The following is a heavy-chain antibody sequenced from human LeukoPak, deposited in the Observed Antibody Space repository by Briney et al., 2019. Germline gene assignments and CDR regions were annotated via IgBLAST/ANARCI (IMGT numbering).Heavy chain of an antibody. Sequence: PGGSLRLSCAASGFTFSAYSMKWARQPPGKGLEWVSFISGSSTIISYADSVKGRFTISRDKAKNLLCLQMNSLRAEDTAIYYCARVRSGWYFDYWGQGTPVTVSS. CDR3: ARVRSGWYFDY. J-gene: IGHJ4*02. V-gene: IGHV3-48*01. CDR2: ISGSSTII. D-gene: IGHD6-19*01. CDR1: GFTFSAYS.